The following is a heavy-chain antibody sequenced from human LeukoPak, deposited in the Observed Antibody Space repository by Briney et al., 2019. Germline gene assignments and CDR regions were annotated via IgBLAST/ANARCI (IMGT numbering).Heavy chain of an antibody. CDR1: GGSFSGYY. CDR3: ARGTAVGSMDV. Sequence: SETLSLTCAVYGGSFSGYYWSWIRQPPGKGLEWTGEINHSGSTNYNPSIKSRVTISVDTSKNQFSLKLSSVTAADTAVYYCARGTAVGSMDVWGKGTTVTVSS. CDR2: INHSGST. J-gene: IGHJ6*03. D-gene: IGHD6-13*01. V-gene: IGHV4-34*01.